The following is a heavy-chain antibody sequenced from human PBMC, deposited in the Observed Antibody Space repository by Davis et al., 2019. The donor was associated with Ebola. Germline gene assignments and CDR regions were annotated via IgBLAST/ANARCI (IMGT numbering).Heavy chain of an antibody. J-gene: IGHJ4*02. CDR2: ISGRGDSR. CDR3: ARDYDTGWRIFDY. CDR1: GFTFSGYA. Sequence: GGSLRLSCAASGFTFSGYAMDWVRQRPGKGLEWVSVISGRGDSRYYADSVKGRFTISRDNSKNMLFLQMSSLRAEDTAVYYCARDYDTGWRIFDYWGQGTLVTVSS. V-gene: IGHV3-23*01. D-gene: IGHD6-19*01.